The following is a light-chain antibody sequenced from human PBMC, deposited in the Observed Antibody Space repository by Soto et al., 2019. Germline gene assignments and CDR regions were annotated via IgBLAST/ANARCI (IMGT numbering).Light chain of an antibody. CDR3: QQYNEWPPWT. Sequence: EIVMTQSPATLSVSPGERATLSCRASQSVSSNLAWYQQRPGQAPRLLIYGASTRATGIPARFSGSVSGTEFTLTISSLQSEDFAAYYCQQYNEWPPWTFGQGTKVDIK. CDR1: QSVSSN. V-gene: IGKV3-15*01. J-gene: IGKJ1*01. CDR2: GAS.